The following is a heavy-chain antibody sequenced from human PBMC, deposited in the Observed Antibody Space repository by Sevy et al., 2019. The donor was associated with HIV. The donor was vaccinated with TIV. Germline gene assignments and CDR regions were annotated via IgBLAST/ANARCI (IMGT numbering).Heavy chain of an antibody. J-gene: IGHJ4*02. Sequence: GGSLRLSCAASGFTFDDYGMHWVRQAPGKGLEWVSLISWDGGTTYYADSVKGRFTISRDNSKNSLYLQMNSLRPDDTALYYSAKDLVRVGAIHNGWYFDYWGQGTQVTVSS. CDR2: ISWDGGTT. CDR3: AKDLVRVGAIHNGWYFDY. D-gene: IGHD6-19*01. CDR1: GFTFDDYG. V-gene: IGHV3-43D*03.